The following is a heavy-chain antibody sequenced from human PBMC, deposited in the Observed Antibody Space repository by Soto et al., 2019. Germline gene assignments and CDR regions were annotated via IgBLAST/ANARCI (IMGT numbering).Heavy chain of an antibody. Sequence: SETLSFTCTVSGGSISSYYWSWIRQPPGKGLEWIGYIYYSGSTNYNPSLKSRVTISVDTSKNQFSLKLSSVTAADTAVYYCARDLEGSGWFDPWGQGTLVTVSS. CDR3: ARDLEGSGWFDP. CDR1: GGSISSYY. V-gene: IGHV4-59*01. CDR2: IYYSGST. D-gene: IGHD2-15*01. J-gene: IGHJ5*02.